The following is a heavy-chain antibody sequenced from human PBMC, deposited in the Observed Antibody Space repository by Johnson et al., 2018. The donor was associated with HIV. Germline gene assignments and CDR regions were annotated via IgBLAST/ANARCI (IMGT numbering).Heavy chain of an antibody. CDR1: GFTVSSNY. J-gene: IGHJ3*01. CDR2: VYSGGNT. D-gene: IGHD3-16*01. CDR3: ARVGASRFDAFHV. Sequence: EVQLVESGGGLVQPGGSLRLSCAASGFTVSSNYMSWVRQAPGKGLEWVSIVYSGGNTYYTDSVKGRFTISRDNSKNTLYLQMNSLRAEDMAVYYCARVGASRFDAFHVWGQGTMVTVSS. V-gene: IGHV3-66*01.